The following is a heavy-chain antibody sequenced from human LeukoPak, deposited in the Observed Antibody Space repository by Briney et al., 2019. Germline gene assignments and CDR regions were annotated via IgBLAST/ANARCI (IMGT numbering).Heavy chain of an antibody. CDR3: TTLIAVAVDGNWFDP. J-gene: IGHJ5*02. CDR1: GFIFSNAW. Sequence: SGGSLRLSCAASGFIFSNAWMSWVRQAPGKGLEGVGRIKRKTDGGTTDYAAPVKGRFTISRDDSKNTLYLQMNSLKTEDTAVYYCTTLIAVAVDGNWFDPWGQGTLVTVSS. CDR2: IKRKTDGGTT. D-gene: IGHD6-19*01. V-gene: IGHV3-15*01.